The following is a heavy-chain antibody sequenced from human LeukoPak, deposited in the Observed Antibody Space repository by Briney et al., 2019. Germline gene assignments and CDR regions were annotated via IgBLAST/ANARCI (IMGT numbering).Heavy chain of an antibody. Sequence: GESPKTSRNGSGYSFTNYWNGWGRQMPGKGLEGMGIIYPGDCNTRYSPSFQGQVTISADKSISTAYLQWSSLKASDTAMYYCASPLKWEGNDAFDIWGLGTMVTVSS. CDR2: IYPGDCNT. CDR3: ASPLKWEGNDAFDI. D-gene: IGHD1-26*01. J-gene: IGHJ3*02. V-gene: IGHV5-51*01. CDR1: GYSFTNYW.